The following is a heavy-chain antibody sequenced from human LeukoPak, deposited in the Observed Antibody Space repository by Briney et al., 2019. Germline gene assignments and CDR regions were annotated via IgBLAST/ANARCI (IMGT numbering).Heavy chain of an antibody. J-gene: IGHJ6*02. CDR3: ARGPSRYYYGMDV. CDR2: IYYSGST. Sequence: SETLSLTCTVSGGSISGYYWSWIRQPPGKGLEWIGYIYYSGSTNYNPSLKSRVTISVDTSKNQFSLKLSSVTAADTAVYYCARGPSRYYYGMDVWGQGTTVTVSS. V-gene: IGHV4-59*01. CDR1: GGSISGYY.